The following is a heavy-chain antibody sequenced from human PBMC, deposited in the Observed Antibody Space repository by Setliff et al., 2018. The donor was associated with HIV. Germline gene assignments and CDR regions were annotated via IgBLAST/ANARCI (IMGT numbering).Heavy chain of an antibody. V-gene: IGHV3-7*01. CDR1: GFTFSSYW. J-gene: IGHJ6*02. CDR2: IKQDGSEK. Sequence: GGSLRLSCAASGFTFSSYWMSWVRQAPGKGLEWVANIKQDGSEKYYVDSVKGRFTISRDNAKNTLYMQMNSLRADDTAVYFCARPTNIDTLYYGSQTFYMYYYGLDVWGQGTTVTVSS. CDR3: ARPTNIDTLYYGSQTFYMYYYGLDV. D-gene: IGHD1-26*01.